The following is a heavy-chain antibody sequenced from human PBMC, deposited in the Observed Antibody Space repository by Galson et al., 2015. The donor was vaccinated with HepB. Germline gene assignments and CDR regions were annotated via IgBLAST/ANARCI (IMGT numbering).Heavy chain of an antibody. D-gene: IGHD2-2*01. CDR3: AKDPPYQLLSYYYYMDV. Sequence: SLRLSCAASGFTFSSYAMSWVRQAPGKGLEWVSAISGSGGSTYYADSVKGRFTISRDNSKNTLYLQMNSLRAEDTAVYYCAKDPPYQLLSYYYYMDVWGKGTTVTVSS. V-gene: IGHV3-23*01. J-gene: IGHJ6*03. CDR2: ISGSGGST. CDR1: GFTFSSYA.